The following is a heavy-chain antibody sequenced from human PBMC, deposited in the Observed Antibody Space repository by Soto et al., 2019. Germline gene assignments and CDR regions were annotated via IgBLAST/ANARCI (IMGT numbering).Heavy chain of an antibody. D-gene: IGHD3-22*01. Sequence: GGSLRLSCAASGFTFTNYAMSWVRQAPGKGLEWVSAISGSGGSTYYADSVKGRFTISRDNSKNTLYLQVNSLSAGDTAVFFCAKGPTYYFDTTAQFDPWGQGTQVTVSS. CDR1: GFTFTNYA. CDR2: ISGSGGST. V-gene: IGHV3-23*01. CDR3: AKGPTYYFDTTAQFDP. J-gene: IGHJ5*02.